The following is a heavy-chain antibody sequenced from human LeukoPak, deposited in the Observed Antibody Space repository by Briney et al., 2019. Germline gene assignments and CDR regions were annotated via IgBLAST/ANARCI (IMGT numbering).Heavy chain of an antibody. V-gene: IGHV3-33*06. J-gene: IGHJ1*01. D-gene: IGHD4-11*01. CDR3: AKDAQRGFDYSNSLQH. CDR1: KFTFSHYA. CDR2: IWNDGSDK. Sequence: PGGSLRLSCAASKFTFSHYAMHWVRQAPGKRLEWVAVIWNDGSDKYYADSVKGRFTVSRDNSRNILYLQMDSLRAEDTGVYYCAKDAQRGFDYSNSLQHWGPGTLVTVSS.